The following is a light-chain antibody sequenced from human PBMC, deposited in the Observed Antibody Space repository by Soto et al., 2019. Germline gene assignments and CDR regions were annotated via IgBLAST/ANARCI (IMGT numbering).Light chain of an antibody. CDR1: RGVSSGY. J-gene: IGKJ4*01. V-gene: IGKV3-20*01. CDR3: QQYGSSPT. Sequence: EIVLTQSPGSLSLSLGERATLSCRASRGVSSGYLAWYQQKPGQAPRLLIFGASMRATGIPDRFSGSGSGTDFTLSISRLEPEDFAVYFCQQYGSSPTFGGGTKVEIK. CDR2: GAS.